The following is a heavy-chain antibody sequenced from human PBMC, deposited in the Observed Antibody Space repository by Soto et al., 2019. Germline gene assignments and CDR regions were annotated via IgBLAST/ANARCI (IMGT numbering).Heavy chain of an antibody. CDR3: ARSEATALDY. CDR1: GGSFSGYY. CDR2: AHHSGRT. Sequence: SETLSLTCAVYGGSFSGYYWNWVRQPPGKGLEWIGEAHHSGRTNYNPSLKSRVTISVDRSQNRFSLKLSSVTAADTAVYYCARSEATALDYWGQGTLVTVSS. V-gene: IGHV4-34*01. J-gene: IGHJ4*02.